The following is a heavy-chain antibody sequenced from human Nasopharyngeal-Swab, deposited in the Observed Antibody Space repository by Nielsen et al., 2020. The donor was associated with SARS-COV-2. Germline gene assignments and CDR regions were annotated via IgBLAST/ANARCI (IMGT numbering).Heavy chain of an antibody. CDR1: GYSFTSYW. CDR3: ARLTGYYDFWSGSYTQFDY. V-gene: IGHV5-51*01. Sequence: GESLNISCKGSGYSFTSYWIGWLRQMPGKGLEWMGIIYPVDSDTRYSPSFLGQVTISADKSISTAYLQWSSLKASDTAMYYCARLTGYYDFWSGSYTQFDYWGQGTLVTVSS. CDR2: IYPVDSDT. D-gene: IGHD3-3*01. J-gene: IGHJ4*02.